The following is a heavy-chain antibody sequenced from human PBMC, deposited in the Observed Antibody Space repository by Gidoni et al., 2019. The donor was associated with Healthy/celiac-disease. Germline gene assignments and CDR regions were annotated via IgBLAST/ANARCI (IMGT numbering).Heavy chain of an antibody. Sequence: QVQLVQSGAEVKKPGASVKVSCKASGYTFTGYYMHWVRQAPGQGLEWMGWINPNRGGTNYAQKFQGRVTMTRDTSISTAYMELRRLRYDDTAVYYCARARGQGGSYPDYGGQGTLVTVSS. CDR1: GYTFTGYY. V-gene: IGHV1-2*02. D-gene: IGHD1-26*01. J-gene: IGHJ4*02. CDR3: ARARGQGGSYPDY. CDR2: INPNRGGT.